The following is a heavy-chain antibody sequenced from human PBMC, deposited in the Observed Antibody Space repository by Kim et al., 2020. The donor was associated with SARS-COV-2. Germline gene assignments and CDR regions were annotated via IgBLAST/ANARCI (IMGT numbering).Heavy chain of an antibody. CDR1: GYTFTSYG. J-gene: IGHJ6*02. CDR3: ARDELRYFDWLFRGSIGHYYYYYGMDV. CDR2: ISAYNGNT. Sequence: ASVKVSCKASGYTFTSYGISWVRQAPGQGLEWMGWISAYNGNTNYAQKLQGRVTMTTDTSTSTAYMELRSLRSDDTAVYYCARDELRYFDWLFRGSIGHYYYYYGMDVWGQGTTVTVSS. D-gene: IGHD3-9*01. V-gene: IGHV1-18*04.